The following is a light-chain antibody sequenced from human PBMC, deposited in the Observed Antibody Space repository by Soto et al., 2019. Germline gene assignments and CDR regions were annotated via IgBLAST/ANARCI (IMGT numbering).Light chain of an antibody. V-gene: IGKV3-15*01. CDR1: QSVSSD. J-gene: IGKJ1*01. CDR3: QQYSNWPRT. CDR2: GAS. Sequence: IVMTQYTATLSVSPGERSTLSCRASQSVSSDLAWYHQKPGQAPRLLIYGASTRAPGIPARFSGSGSGTEFTLTISSLQSEDSAVYSCQQYSNWPRTFGQGTKVDIK.